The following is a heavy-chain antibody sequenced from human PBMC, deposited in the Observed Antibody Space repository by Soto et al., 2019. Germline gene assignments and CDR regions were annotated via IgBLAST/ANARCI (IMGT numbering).Heavy chain of an antibody. CDR1: GGSISSGGYY. D-gene: IGHD3-10*01. V-gene: IGHV4-31*03. CDR3: ARGPYYYGSYPQAVDY. CDR2: IYYSGST. J-gene: IGHJ4*02. Sequence: PSDTLCLTCTVSGGSISSGGYYWSWIRQHPGKGLEWIGYIYYSGSTYYNPSLKSRVTISVDTSKNQFSLKLSSVTAADTAVYYCARGPYYYGSYPQAVDYWGQGTLVTVSS.